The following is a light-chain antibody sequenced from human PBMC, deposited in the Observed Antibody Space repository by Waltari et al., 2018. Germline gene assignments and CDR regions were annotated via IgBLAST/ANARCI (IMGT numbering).Light chain of an antibody. CDR2: KAS. Sequence: DVQVTQSPSTLSASVGDSVTITCRASQNINTLLAWYQQKPGKAPKLLIYKASTLVSGVPSRFSGRGSGTEFTLTISSLQPDDFATYYCQQYNGYSRTFGQGTKLDIK. CDR3: QQYNGYSRT. V-gene: IGKV1-5*03. CDR1: QNINTL. J-gene: IGKJ2*01.